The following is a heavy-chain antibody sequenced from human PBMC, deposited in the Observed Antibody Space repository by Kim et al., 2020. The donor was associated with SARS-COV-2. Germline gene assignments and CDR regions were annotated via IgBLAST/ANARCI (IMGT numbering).Heavy chain of an antibody. D-gene: IGHD3-10*01. J-gene: IGHJ6*02. CDR3: ARHGSGSYPDYYYYGMDV. Sequence: KGRFTISRNNAKNSLYLQMNSLSAEDTAVYYCARHGSGSYPDYYYYGMDVWGQGTTVTVSS. V-gene: IGHV3-11*06.